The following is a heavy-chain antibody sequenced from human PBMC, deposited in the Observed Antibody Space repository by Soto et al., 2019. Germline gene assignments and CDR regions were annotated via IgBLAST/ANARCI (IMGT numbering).Heavy chain of an antibody. Sequence: ASVKVSCKASGYTFTSYYMHWVRQAPGQELEKIGIINPSGGSTSYAQKNQGRVTMTKDTSTSTVYMELSSLRTEDTDVYYSAIDLGDCSGGSCYRTPFDYWGQGTLVTVSS. J-gene: IGHJ4*02. V-gene: IGHV1-46*03. CDR2: INPSGGST. CDR1: GYTFTSYY. D-gene: IGHD2-15*01. CDR3: AIDLGDCSGGSCYRTPFDY.